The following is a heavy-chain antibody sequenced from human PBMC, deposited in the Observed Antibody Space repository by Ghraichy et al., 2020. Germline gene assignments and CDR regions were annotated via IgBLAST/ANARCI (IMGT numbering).Heavy chain of an antibody. J-gene: IGHJ4*02. CDR3: ARGRRGVVVTAIRRHFDY. V-gene: IGHV4-34*01. D-gene: IGHD2-21*02. CDR2: INHSGST. CDR1: GGSFSGYY. Sequence: SETLSLTCAVYGGSFSGYYWSWIRQPPGKGLEWIGEINHSGSTNYNPSLKSRVTISVDTSKNQFSLKLSSVTAADTAVYYCARGRRGVVVTAIRRHFDYWGQGTLVTVSS.